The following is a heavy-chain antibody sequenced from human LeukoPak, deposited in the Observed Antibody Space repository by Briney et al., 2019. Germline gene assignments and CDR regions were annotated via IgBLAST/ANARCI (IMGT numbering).Heavy chain of an antibody. CDR1: GFTFTGYY. CDR3: ARSSSGLNWFDP. D-gene: IGHD3-22*01. J-gene: IGHJ5*02. V-gene: IGHV1-2*02. CDR2: INPNSGGT. Sequence: ASVKVSCNTSGFTFTGYYIHWVRQAPGQGLEWMGWINPNSGGTNYAQKFQGGVTMTRDTSISTAYMELSRLRSDDTAVYYCARSSSGLNWFDPWGQGTLVTVSS.